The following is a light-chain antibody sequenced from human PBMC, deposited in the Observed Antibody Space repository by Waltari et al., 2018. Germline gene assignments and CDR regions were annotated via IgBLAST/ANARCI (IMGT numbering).Light chain of an antibody. CDR1: QHITPS. CDR2: TMT. V-gene: IGKV1-39*01. Sequence: DIQMTQSPSSLSASVGDRVTITCRASQHITPSLNWFQQKPGRVPQLLIYTMTNLLGGVPSRFSGGGSGTEFTLNIANVQPDDFATYYCQQSKSVPYTFAQGTKLEI. CDR3: QQSKSVPYT. J-gene: IGKJ2*01.